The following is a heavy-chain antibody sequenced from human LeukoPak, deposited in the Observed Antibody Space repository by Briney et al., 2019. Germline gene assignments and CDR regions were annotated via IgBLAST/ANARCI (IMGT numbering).Heavy chain of an antibody. J-gene: IGHJ6*02. CDR3: ARVLVGATGGMDV. D-gene: IGHD1-26*01. CDR1: GFTFSSYG. Sequence: GRSLRLSCAASGFTFSSYGMHWVRQAPGKGLERVAVIWYDGSNKYYADSVKGRFTISRDNSKNTLYLQMNSLRAEDTAVYYCARVLVGATGGMDVWGQGTTVTVSS. V-gene: IGHV3-33*01. CDR2: IWYDGSNK.